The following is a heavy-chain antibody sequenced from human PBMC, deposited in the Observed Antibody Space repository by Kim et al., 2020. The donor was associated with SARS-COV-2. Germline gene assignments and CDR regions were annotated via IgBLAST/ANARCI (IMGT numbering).Heavy chain of an antibody. CDR3: AKDDTRHIVVVTATGPFDY. V-gene: IGHV3-23*01. D-gene: IGHD2-21*02. Sequence: KGLFTISRDNSKSTLYLQMNSRRAEDTAVYYCAKDDTRHIVVVTATGPFDYWGQGTLVTVSS. J-gene: IGHJ4*02.